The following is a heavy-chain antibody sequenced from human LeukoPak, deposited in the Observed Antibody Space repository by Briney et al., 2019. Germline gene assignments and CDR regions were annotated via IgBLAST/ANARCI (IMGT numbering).Heavy chain of an antibody. CDR2: ISSSGSTI. Sequence: GGSLRLSCAASGFTFSDYYMSWIRQAPGKGLEWVSYISSSGSTIYYADSVEGRFTISRDNAKNSLYLQMNSLRAEDTAVYYCARGGAQYCSSTSCLDYWGQGTLVTVSS. J-gene: IGHJ4*02. CDR3: ARGGAQYCSSTSCLDY. D-gene: IGHD2-2*01. V-gene: IGHV3-11*01. CDR1: GFTFSDYY.